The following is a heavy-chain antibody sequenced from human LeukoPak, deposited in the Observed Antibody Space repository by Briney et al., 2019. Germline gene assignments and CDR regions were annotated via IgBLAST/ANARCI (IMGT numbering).Heavy chain of an antibody. D-gene: IGHD3-10*01. J-gene: IGHJ4*02. CDR2: IKQDGSKK. CDR3: ARIPYGSGSYYPKYFDY. V-gene: IGHV3-7*01. CDR1: GFTFSSYW. Sequence: GGSLRLSCAASGFTFSSYWMSWVRQAPGKGLEWVANIKQDGSKKYYVDSVKGRFTISRDNAKNSLCLQMNSLRAEDTAVYFCARIPYGSGSYYPKYFDYWGQGTLVTVSS.